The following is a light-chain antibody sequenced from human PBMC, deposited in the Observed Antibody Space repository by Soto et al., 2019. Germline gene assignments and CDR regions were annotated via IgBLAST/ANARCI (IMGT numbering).Light chain of an antibody. CDR2: EVR. Sequence: QSARAKPASVSSSAGQSITISCSGTMRDVGAYNLVSWYQQHPGTAPKLIIYEVRNRPSGISSRFSGSRSGNTASLTISGLQPEDEGDYYCSAYTARSTLVFGGGTKVTVL. J-gene: IGLJ3*02. CDR3: SAYTARSTLV. CDR1: MRDVGAYNL. V-gene: IGLV2-14*01.